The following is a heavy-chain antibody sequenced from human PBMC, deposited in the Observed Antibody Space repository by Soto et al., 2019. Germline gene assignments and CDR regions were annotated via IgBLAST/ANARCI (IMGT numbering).Heavy chain of an antibody. CDR3: ARRARGYSGYGQSPYYYYYMDV. CDR2: IYYSGST. CDR1: GGSISSSSYY. D-gene: IGHD5-12*01. V-gene: IGHV4-39*01. Sequence: SETLSLTCTVSGGSISSSSYYWGWIRQPPGKGLEWIGSIYYSGSTYYNPSLKSRVTISVDTSKNQFSLKLSSVTAADTAVYYCARRARGYSGYGQSPYYYYYMDVWGKGTTVTVSS. J-gene: IGHJ6*03.